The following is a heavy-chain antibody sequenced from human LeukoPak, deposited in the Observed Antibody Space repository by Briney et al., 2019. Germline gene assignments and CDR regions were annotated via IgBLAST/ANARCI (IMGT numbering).Heavy chain of an antibody. D-gene: IGHD5-12*01. CDR2: ISYDGSNK. J-gene: IGHJ6*03. Sequence: GRSLRLSCAASGFTFSSYGMHWVRQAPGKGLEWVAVISYDGSNKYYADSVKSRFTISRDNSKNTLYLQMNSLRAEDTAVYYCAKGGSGYDYQLYYYYYMDVWGKGTTVTVSS. CDR3: AKGGSGYDYQLYYYYYMDV. V-gene: IGHV3-30*18. CDR1: GFTFSSYG.